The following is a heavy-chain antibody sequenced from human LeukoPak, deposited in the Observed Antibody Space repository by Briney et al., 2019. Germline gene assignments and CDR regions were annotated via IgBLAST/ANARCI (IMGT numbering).Heavy chain of an antibody. Sequence: PSETLSLTCTVSGGSISSSSYYWGWIRQPPGKGLEWIGSIYYSGSTYYNPSLKSRVTISVDTSKNQFSLKLSSVTAADTAVYYCARVVVAATAKLHYYYYYMDVWGKGTTVTVSS. J-gene: IGHJ6*03. D-gene: IGHD2-15*01. CDR3: ARVVVAATAKLHYYYYYMDV. V-gene: IGHV4-39*07. CDR2: IYYSGST. CDR1: GGSISSSSYY.